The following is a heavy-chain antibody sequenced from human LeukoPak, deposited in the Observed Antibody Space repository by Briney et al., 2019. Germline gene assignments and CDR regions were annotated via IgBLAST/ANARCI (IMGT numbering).Heavy chain of an antibody. V-gene: IGHV4-38-2*02. CDR3: ARAPRAARAYFDY. CDR1: GYSISSGYY. CDR2: IYYSGNT. Sequence: PSETLSLTCTVSGYSISSGYYWGWIRQPPGKGLEWIGSIYYSGNTYYNPSLKSRVTISVDTSKNQFSLKLSSVTAADTAVYYCARAPRAARAYFDYWGQGTLVTVSS. J-gene: IGHJ4*02. D-gene: IGHD6-6*01.